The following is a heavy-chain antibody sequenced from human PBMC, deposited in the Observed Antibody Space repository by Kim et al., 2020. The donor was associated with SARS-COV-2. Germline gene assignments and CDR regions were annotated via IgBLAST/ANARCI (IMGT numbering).Heavy chain of an antibody. CDR2: INTNTGNP. CDR1: GYTFTSYA. CDR3: ARGYYDFWSGHGDFDY. J-gene: IGHJ4*02. Sequence: ASVKVSCKASGYTFTSYAMNWVRQAPGQGLEWMGWINTNTGNPTYAQGFTGRFVFSLDTSVSTAYLQISSLKAEDTAVYYCARGYYDFWSGHGDFDYWGQGTLVTVSS. D-gene: IGHD3-3*01. V-gene: IGHV7-4-1*02.